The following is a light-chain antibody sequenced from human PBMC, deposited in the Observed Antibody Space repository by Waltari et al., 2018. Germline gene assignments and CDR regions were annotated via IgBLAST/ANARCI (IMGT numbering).Light chain of an antibody. Sequence: QSALTQPPSASGSPGQSVTISCPGTRTDIGRVNYVSWYHQHPGKAPKPLIYEVTERPSGVPDRFSGSKSGNTASLTVSGLQGEDEADYYCASFAGSNNLFGGGTKLTVL. J-gene: IGLJ2*01. CDR2: EVT. CDR1: RTDIGRVNY. CDR3: ASFAGSNNL. V-gene: IGLV2-8*01.